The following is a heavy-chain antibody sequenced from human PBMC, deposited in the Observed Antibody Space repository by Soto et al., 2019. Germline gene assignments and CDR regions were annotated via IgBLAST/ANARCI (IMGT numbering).Heavy chain of an antibody. V-gene: IGHV3-23*01. J-gene: IGHJ4*02. D-gene: IGHD3-22*01. CDR3: AKGANYYDSSGYYRAAPSEFDY. CDR1: GFTFSSYA. CDR2: ISGSGGST. Sequence: GGSLRLSCAASGFTFSSYAMSWVRQAPGKGLEWVSAISGSGGSTYYADSVKGRFTISRDNSKNTLYLQMNSLRAEDTAVYYCAKGANYYDSSGYYRAAPSEFDYWGQGTLVTVSS.